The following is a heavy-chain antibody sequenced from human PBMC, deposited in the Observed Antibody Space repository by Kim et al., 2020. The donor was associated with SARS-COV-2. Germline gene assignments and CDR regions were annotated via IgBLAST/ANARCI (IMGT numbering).Heavy chain of an antibody. D-gene: IGHD3-16*01. CDR2: INHSGST. CDR3: ARGDDYVWWSYDYCGVDCYYYYFDY. CDR1: GGSFSGYY. J-gene: IGHJ4*02. V-gene: IGHV4-34*01. Sequence: SETLSLTCAVYGGSFSGYYWSWIRQPPGKGLEWIGEINHSGSTNYNPSLKSRVTISVDTSKNQFSLKLSSVTAADTAVYYCARGDDYVWWSYDYCGVDCYYYYFDYWGQGTLVTVSS.